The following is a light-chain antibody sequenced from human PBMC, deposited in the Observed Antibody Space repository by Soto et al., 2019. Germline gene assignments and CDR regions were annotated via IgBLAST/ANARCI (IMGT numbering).Light chain of an antibody. CDR1: SSDVGGYNY. CDR3: SSYTSRSTLVV. CDR2: DVS. Sequence: QSVLTQPASVSGSPGQSITISCTGTSSDVGGYNYVSWYQQHPSKAPKLMIFDVSNRPSGVSNRFSGSKSGNTASLTISGLQAEDEADYYCSSYTSRSTLVVFGGGTQLTVL. J-gene: IGLJ2*01. V-gene: IGLV2-14*03.